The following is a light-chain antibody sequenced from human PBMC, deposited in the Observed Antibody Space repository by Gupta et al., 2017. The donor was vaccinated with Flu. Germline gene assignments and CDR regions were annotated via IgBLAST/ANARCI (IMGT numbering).Light chain of an antibody. CDR3: AAWDDSLIGGV. V-gene: IGLV1-44*01. J-gene: IGLJ2*01. CDR1: SSNIGSNT. CDR2: NDH. Sequence: RVSISCSGSSSNIGSNTVNWYQQFPGMAPKLLIYNDHERPSGVPDRFSASKSGTSASLAISGLQPEDEADYYCAAWDDSLIGGVFGGGTKLTV.